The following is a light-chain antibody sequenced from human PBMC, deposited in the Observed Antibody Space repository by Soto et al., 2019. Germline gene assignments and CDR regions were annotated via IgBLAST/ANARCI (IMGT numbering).Light chain of an antibody. V-gene: IGKV1-5*03. Sequence: DIQMTQSPSTLSASVGDRVTITYRASQNINGWLAWYQQRPGKGPNLLIHKASTLEVGVPSRFSASASGTEFTLTISSLQPDDFAVYFCLQYNVYPLSFGGGTKVDIK. CDR3: LQYNVYPLS. J-gene: IGKJ4*01. CDR2: KAS. CDR1: QNINGW.